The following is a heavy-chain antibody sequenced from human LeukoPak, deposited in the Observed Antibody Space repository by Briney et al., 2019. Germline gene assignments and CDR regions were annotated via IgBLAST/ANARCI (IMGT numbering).Heavy chain of an antibody. CDR2: IRHDGSNK. CDR1: GFTFSSYG. CDR3: ATGAAPYGSGSYFDY. Sequence: GGSLRLSCAASGFTFSSYGMHWVRQAPGKGLEWVAFIRHDGSNKYYADSVKGRFTISRDNSKNTLYLQMNSLRAEDRAVYYCATGAAPYGSGSYFDYWGQGTLVTVSS. V-gene: IGHV3-30*02. J-gene: IGHJ4*02. D-gene: IGHD3-10*01.